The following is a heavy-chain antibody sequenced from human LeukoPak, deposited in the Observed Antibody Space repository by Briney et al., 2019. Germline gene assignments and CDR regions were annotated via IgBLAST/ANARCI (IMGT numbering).Heavy chain of an antibody. CDR1: GGSFSGYY. Sequence: PSETLSLTCAVYGGSFSGYYWSWIRQPPGKGLEWIGEINHSGSTNYNPSLKSRVTISVDTSKNQFSLKLSSVTAADTAVYCCARRRTYYDYVWGSYRYERQVYYFDYWGQGTLVTVSS. CDR3: ARRRTYYDYVWGSYRYERQVYYFDY. J-gene: IGHJ4*02. CDR2: INHSGST. V-gene: IGHV4-34*01. D-gene: IGHD3-16*02.